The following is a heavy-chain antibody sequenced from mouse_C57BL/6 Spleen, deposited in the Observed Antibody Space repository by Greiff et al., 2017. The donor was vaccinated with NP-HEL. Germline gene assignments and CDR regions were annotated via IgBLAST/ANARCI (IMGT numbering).Heavy chain of an antibody. CDR1: GFSLSPSGLG. Sequence: QVTLKECGPGILQSSQTLSLTCSFSGFSLSPSGLGVSWIRQPSGKGLEWLAHIYWDDDKRYNPSLKSRLTISKDTSRNLVFLKITSVDTADTATYYCAFTTVDWYFDVWGTGTTVTVSS. J-gene: IGHJ1*03. CDR3: AFTTVDWYFDV. D-gene: IGHD1-1*01. CDR2: IYWDDDK. V-gene: IGHV8-12*01.